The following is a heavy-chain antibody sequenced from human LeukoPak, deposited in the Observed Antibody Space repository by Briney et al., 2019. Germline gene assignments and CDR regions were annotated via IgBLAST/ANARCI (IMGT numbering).Heavy chain of an antibody. J-gene: IGHJ6*03. Sequence: PSETLSLTCAVYGGSFSGYYWSWIRQPAGKGLEWIGRIYTSGSTNYNPSLKSRVTISVDTSKNQFSLKLSSVTAADTAVYYCARDGIGEYDFWSGYYHYYMDVWGKGTTVTVSS. CDR3: ARDGIGEYDFWSGYYHYYMDV. V-gene: IGHV4-4*07. CDR1: GGSFSGYY. CDR2: IYTSGST. D-gene: IGHD3-3*01.